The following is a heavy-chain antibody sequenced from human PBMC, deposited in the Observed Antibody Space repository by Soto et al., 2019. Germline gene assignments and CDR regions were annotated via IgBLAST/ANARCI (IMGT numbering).Heavy chain of an antibody. D-gene: IGHD2-15*01. Sequence: ASLKVSCKASGYTFTGYYMHWVRQAPGQGLEWMGWINPNSGGTNYAQKFQGWVTMTRDTSISTAYMELSRLRSDDTAVYYCAGDLGTAYCSGGSCYPYGRYCYGMDVWGERTPVTAST. CDR1: GYTFTGYY. J-gene: IGHJ6*04. CDR2: INPNSGGT. CDR3: AGDLGTAYCSGGSCYPYGRYCYGMDV. V-gene: IGHV1-2*04.